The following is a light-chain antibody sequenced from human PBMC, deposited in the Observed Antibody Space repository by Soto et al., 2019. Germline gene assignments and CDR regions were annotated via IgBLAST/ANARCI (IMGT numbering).Light chain of an antibody. CDR3: QQYNNWPAIT. CDR1: QSVRSN. V-gene: IGKV3D-15*01. CDR2: GAS. Sequence: VMTQSPATLSVSPGERATLSCRASQSVRSNLAWYQQKPGQAPRLLIYGASNRVSGIPATLSGSGSGTEFTLTISSLQSEDFAVYYCQQYNNWPAITFGQGTRLEIK. J-gene: IGKJ5*01.